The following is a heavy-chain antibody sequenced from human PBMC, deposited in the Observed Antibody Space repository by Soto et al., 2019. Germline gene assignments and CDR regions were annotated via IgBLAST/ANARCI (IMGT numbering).Heavy chain of an antibody. V-gene: IGHV3-30*18. CDR2: ISYDGSNK. Sequence: QVQLVESGGGVVQPGRSLRLSCAASGFTFSSYGMHWVRQAPGKGLEWVAVISYDGSNKYYADSVKGRFTISRDNSKNTLYLQMNRLRAEDTAVYYCSKDQYSGYDYGFDYWGQGTLVTVSS. CDR3: SKDQYSGYDYGFDY. J-gene: IGHJ4*02. CDR1: GFTFSSYG. D-gene: IGHD5-12*01.